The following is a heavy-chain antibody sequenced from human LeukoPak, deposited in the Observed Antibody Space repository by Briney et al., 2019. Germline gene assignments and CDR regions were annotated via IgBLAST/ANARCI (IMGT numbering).Heavy chain of an antibody. J-gene: IGHJ4*02. V-gene: IGHV4-61*02. D-gene: IGHD6-13*01. Sequence: PSETLSLTCTVSGGSISSGSYYWSWIRQPAGKGLEWIGRIYTSGSTNYNPSLKSRVTISVDTSKNQFSLKLSSVTAADTAVYYCARDSSSWYDYWGQGTLVTVSS. CDR2: IYTSGST. CDR1: GGSISSGSYY. CDR3: ARDSSSWYDY.